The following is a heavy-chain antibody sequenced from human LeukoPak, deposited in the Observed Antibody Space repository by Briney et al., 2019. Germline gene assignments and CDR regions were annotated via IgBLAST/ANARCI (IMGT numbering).Heavy chain of an antibody. CDR2: IYHSGST. J-gene: IGHJ6*02. V-gene: IGHV4-30-2*01. CDR3: ARDRLDYSNYYYYGMDV. Sequence: PSETLSLTCAVSGGSISSGGYSWSWIRQPPGKGLEWTGYIYHSGSTYYNPSLKSRVTISVDRSKNQFSLKLSSVTAADTAVYYCARDRLDYSNYYYYGMDVWGQGTTVTVSS. CDR1: GGSISSGGYS. D-gene: IGHD4-11*01.